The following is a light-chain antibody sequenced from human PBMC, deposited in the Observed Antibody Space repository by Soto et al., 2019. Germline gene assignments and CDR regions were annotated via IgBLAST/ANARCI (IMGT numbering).Light chain of an antibody. V-gene: IGKV3-20*01. CDR2: GTS. CDR3: QQYDNSPYT. J-gene: IGKJ2*01. Sequence: VLTQSPGTLSLSPGERATLSCRASQSVTGTTLAWYQKKPGQAPRVLIYGTSTRATGIPDRFSGSGSGTDFTLTISRLEPEDFAVYYCQQYDNSPYTFGQGTNLEIK. CDR1: QSVTGTT.